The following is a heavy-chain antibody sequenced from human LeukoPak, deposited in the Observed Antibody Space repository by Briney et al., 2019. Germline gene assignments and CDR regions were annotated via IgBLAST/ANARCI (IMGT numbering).Heavy chain of an antibody. CDR2: INPNSGGT. CDR1: GYTFTSYG. CDR3: ASAPPRYCSSTSCYSFDY. J-gene: IGHJ4*02. V-gene: IGHV1-2*02. Sequence: ASVKVSCRASGYTFTSYGISWVRQAPGQGLEWMGWINPNSGGTNYAQKFQGRVTMTRDTSISTAYMELSRLRSDDTAVYYCASAPPRYCSSTSCYSFDYWGQGTLVTVSS. D-gene: IGHD2-2*01.